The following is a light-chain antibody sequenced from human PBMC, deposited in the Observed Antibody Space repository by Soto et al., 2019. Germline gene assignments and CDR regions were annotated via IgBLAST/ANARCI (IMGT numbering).Light chain of an antibody. J-gene: IGKJ1*01. CDR1: QSVNNNY. CDR2: GAS. Sequence: EIMLKKSPGTLSLSPGERATLSCLASQSVNNNYVAWYQQKPGQAPRPLIFGASRRATGIPDRFIGSGSGTEFILTISRLEPDDFAIYHCHQHGGSPETFGQGTNVDIK. V-gene: IGKV3-20*01. CDR3: HQHGGSPET.